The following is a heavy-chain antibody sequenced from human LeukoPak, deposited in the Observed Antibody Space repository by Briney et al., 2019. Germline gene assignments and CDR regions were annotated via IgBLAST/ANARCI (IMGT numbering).Heavy chain of an antibody. CDR3: ARDRAGTTWYSYGYSDFDY. CDR2: IKHDGSEK. CDR1: GFTFSSYW. D-gene: IGHD5-18*01. V-gene: IGHV3-7*01. Sequence: GGSLRLSCAASGFTFSSYWMSWVRQAPGKGLEWVANIKHDGSEKYYVDSVKGRFTISRDNAKNTLYLQMNSLRAEDTAVYYCARDRAGTTWYSYGYSDFDYWGQGTLVTVSS. J-gene: IGHJ4*02.